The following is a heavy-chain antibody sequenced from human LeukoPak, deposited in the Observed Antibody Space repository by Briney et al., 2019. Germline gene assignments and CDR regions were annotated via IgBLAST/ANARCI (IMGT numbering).Heavy chain of an antibody. CDR3: ARAQIVATISYFDY. CDR2: IYPGDSDT. V-gene: IGHV5-51*01. D-gene: IGHD5-12*01. CDR1: GYSFTTYW. J-gene: IGHJ4*02. Sequence: GESLKISCKGSGYSFTTYWIGWVRQMPGKGLEWMGIIYPGDSDTRYSPSFQGQVTISADKSISTAYLQWSSLKASGTAMYYCARAQIVATISYFDYWGQGTLVTVSS.